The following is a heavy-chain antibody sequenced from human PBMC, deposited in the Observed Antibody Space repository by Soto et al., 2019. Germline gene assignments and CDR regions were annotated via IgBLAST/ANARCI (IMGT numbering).Heavy chain of an antibody. CDR2: IIPSLNTA. V-gene: IGHV1-69*13. CDR3: ARGEWFLRGYGMDV. J-gene: IGHJ6*02. Sequence: GASVKVSCKVSEDTFSNYAITWVRQAPGQGLEYMGGIIPSLNTANYAQKFLGRVTITADEATTTAYMELSTLRSEDTAVYYCARGEWFLRGYGMDVWGRGTTVTVSS. D-gene: IGHD3-3*01. CDR1: EDTFSNYA.